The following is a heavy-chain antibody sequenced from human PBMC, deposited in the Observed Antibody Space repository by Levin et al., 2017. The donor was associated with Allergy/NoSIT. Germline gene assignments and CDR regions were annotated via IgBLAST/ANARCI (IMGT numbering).Heavy chain of an antibody. CDR3: VKDYRLEPTTSSPLDS. V-gene: IGHV3-23*01. CDR2: IIENGRDT. CDR1: GFPFRSHA. Sequence: LSLTCAASGFPFRSHAMSWVRQAPGKGLEWVSGIIENGRDTYYIDSVKGRFTISRDNSMNTLFLQMNSLRVEDTAVYYCVKDYRLEPTTSSPLDSWGQGILVTVSS. J-gene: IGHJ4*02. D-gene: IGHD4-17*01.